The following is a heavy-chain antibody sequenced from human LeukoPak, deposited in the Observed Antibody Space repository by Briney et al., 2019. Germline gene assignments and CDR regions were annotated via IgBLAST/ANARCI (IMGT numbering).Heavy chain of an antibody. J-gene: IGHJ4*02. CDR1: GFTFSSYS. V-gene: IGHV3-21*01. D-gene: IGHD5-12*01. Sequence: GGSLRLSCAASGFTFSSYSMNWVRQAPGKGLEWVSSISSSSSYIYYADSVKGRFTISRDNAKNSLYLQMNSLRVEDTAVYYCARAYSGYDYQGRPTNFDYWGQGTLVTVSS. CDR3: ARAYSGYDYQGRPTNFDY. CDR2: ISSSSSYI.